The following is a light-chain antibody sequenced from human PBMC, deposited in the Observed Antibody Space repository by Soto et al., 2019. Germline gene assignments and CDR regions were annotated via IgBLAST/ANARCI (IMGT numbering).Light chain of an antibody. V-gene: IGKV3-11*01. CDR1: QSVSSY. J-gene: IGKJ1*01. Sequence: EIVLTQSPATLSSFPGDRVTLSCRASQSVSSYLAWYQQKPGQAPRLLIYDASNRATGIPARFSGSGSGTDFTLTISSLEPEDFAVYYCQQRSNWPPTFGQGTKV. CDR3: QQRSNWPPT. CDR2: DAS.